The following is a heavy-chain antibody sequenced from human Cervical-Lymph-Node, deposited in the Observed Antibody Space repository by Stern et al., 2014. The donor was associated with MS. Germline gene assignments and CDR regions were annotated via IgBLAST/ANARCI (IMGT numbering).Heavy chain of an antibody. CDR2: ISSSSSYI. CDR1: GFTFSSYS. V-gene: IGHV3-21*02. D-gene: IGHD3-9*01. Sequence: EVQLVESGGGLVKPGGSLRLSCAASGFTFSSYSMNWVRQAPGKGLEWVSSISSSSSYIYYADSVQGRVTISRDNATNSQYLQMNSLRAEDTAVYYCARVDYDILTGSYWYFDLWGRGTLVTVSS. CDR3: ARVDYDILTGSYWYFDL. J-gene: IGHJ2*01.